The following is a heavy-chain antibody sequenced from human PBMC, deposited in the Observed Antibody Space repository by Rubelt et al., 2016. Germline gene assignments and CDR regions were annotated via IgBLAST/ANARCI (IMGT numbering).Heavy chain of an antibody. Sequence: EVQLLESGGGLVQPGGSLNLSCSASGFTFSSYAMSWVRQAPGKGLEWVSSIGSSGGSTYYADSVKGRFTLSRDNSQNTLYLQMNSLGAEDTAVDYCAKDQKWEQPHYFDYWGRGTLVTVSS. J-gene: IGHJ4*02. CDR3: AKDQKWEQPHYFDY. CDR1: GFTFSSYA. D-gene: IGHD1-26*01. V-gene: IGHV3-23*01. CDR2: IGSSGGST.